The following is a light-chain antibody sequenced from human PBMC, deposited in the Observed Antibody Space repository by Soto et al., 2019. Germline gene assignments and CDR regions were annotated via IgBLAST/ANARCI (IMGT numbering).Light chain of an antibody. J-gene: IGLJ2*01. CDR3: SSFLPSDILL. V-gene: IGLV2-11*01. CDR1: SYNY. Sequence: QSSLTQPRSVSGSLGQSVTISCSGTSYNYVSWYQHPPGKAPKLIIYDVTKRPSGVPDRFSASKSGSAASLTISGLQADDEADYYCSSFLPSDILLFGGGTKLTVL. CDR2: DVT.